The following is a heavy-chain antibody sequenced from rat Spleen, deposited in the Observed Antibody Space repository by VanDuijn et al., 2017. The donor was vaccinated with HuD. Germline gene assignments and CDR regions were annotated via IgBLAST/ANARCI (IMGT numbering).Heavy chain of an antibody. D-gene: IGHD1-12*01. V-gene: IGHV5-20*01. Sequence: EVQLVESGGGLVQPGRSLKLSCAASGLSFSNYYMAWVRQAPTKGLEWVASITYDGGGTYYRDSVKGRFTISRDNAKSTLYLQLDSLRSEDTATYYCTTVRSAGFTIPFAWWGQGTLVTVSS. CDR2: ITYDGGGT. CDR3: TTVRSAGFTIPFAW. J-gene: IGHJ3*01. CDR1: GLSFSNYY.